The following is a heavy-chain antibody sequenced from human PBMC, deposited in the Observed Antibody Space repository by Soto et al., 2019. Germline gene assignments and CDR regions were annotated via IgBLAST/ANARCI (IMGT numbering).Heavy chain of an antibody. CDR2: INHSGTT. D-gene: IGHD4-17*01. Sequence: SETLSLTCAVSGGSISSSNWWSWVRQPPGKGLEWIGEINHSGTTNYNPSLKSRVTMSVDTSKKQFSLKLRSVTAADTAIYYCARGISHNYGWFDPWGQGTQVTVSS. CDR3: ARGISHNYGWFDP. J-gene: IGHJ5*02. CDR1: GGSISSSNW. V-gene: IGHV4-4*02.